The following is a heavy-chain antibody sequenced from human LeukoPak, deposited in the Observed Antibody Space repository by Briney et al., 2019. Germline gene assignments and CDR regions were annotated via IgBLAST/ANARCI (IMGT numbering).Heavy chain of an antibody. V-gene: IGHV1-8*02. J-gene: IGHJ4*02. CDR1: GYTFTGYY. CDR2: MNPNSGNT. CDR3: ARPSYCSGGSCYPGADY. Sequence: ASVKVSCKASGYTFTGYYMHWVRQAPGQGLEWMGWMNPNSGNTGYAQKFQGRVTMTRNTSISTAYMELSSLRSEDTAVYYCARPSYCSGGSCYPGADYWGQGTLVTVSS. D-gene: IGHD2-15*01.